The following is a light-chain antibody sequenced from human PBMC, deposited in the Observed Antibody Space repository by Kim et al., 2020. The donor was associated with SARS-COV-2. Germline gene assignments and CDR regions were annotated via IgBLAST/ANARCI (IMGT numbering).Light chain of an antibody. CDR2: TAS. J-gene: IGKJ5*01. CDR3: QQSYSTPFT. V-gene: IGKV1-39*01. Sequence: AAVGSRVTITCRASQTISTYVNWYQQKPGKAPKLLSYTASSLQSGVPARCSGSGSGTDFTLTISSLQPEDFATYYCQQSYSTPFTFGQGTRLEIK. CDR1: QTISTY.